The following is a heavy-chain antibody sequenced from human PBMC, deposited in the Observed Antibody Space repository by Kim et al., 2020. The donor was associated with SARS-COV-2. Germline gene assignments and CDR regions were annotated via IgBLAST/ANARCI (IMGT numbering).Heavy chain of an antibody. CDR2: IGDSGRST. J-gene: IGHJ3*02. D-gene: IGHD1-26*01. CDR1: GFTFSRHA. CDR3: VQGEIGIYYSSFAN. Sequence: GGSLRLSCAASGFTFSRHAMSWVRQAPGTGMEWVSAIGDSGRSTHYADSVRGRFTISRDNSKNTMYLQMNSLRDEDTALYYCVQGEIGIYYSSFANWGQGTQVTVSS. V-gene: IGHV3-23*01.